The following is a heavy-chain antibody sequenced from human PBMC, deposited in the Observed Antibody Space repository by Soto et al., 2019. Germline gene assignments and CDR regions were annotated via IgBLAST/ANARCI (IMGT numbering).Heavy chain of an antibody. CDR2: INHSGST. D-gene: IGHD3-10*01. J-gene: IGHJ5*02. V-gene: IGHV4-34*01. Sequence: QVQLQQWGAGLLKPSETLSLTCAVYGGSFSGYYWSWIRQPPGKGLEWIGEINHSGSTNYNPSLKSRVTISVDTSKNQFSLKLSSVTAADTAVYYCAREPLWFGVDWFDPWGQGTLVTVSS. CDR1: GGSFSGYY. CDR3: AREPLWFGVDWFDP.